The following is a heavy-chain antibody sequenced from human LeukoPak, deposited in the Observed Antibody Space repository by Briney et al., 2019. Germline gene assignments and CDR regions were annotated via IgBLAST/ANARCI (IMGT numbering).Heavy chain of an antibody. Sequence: SETLSLTCTGSGYSISSGYYWGWIRQPPGKGLEWIGSIYHSGSTYYNPSLKSRVTISVDTSKNQFSLKLSSVTAADTAVYYCARISFQPRPYYYYYMDVWGKGTTVTVCS. CDR2: IYHSGST. CDR1: GYSISSGYY. V-gene: IGHV4-38-2*02. CDR3: ARISFQPRPYYYYYMDV. D-gene: IGHD2-2*01. J-gene: IGHJ6*03.